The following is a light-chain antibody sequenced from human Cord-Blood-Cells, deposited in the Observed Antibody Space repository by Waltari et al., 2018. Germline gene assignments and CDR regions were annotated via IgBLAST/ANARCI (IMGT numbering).Light chain of an antibody. CDR3: CSYAGSSTCV. Sequence: QSALNPPASVSGSPGQSNTISCTGTSSDVGRYNFVSWYQQDPGKAPTLTIYEGSTRPSGVSTRVSGSKSGNAAALTISGRQAEYEAAYYCCSYAGSSTCVFGGETKLTGL. CDR1: SSDVGRYNF. J-gene: IGLJ3*02. CDR2: EGS. V-gene: IGLV2-23*01.